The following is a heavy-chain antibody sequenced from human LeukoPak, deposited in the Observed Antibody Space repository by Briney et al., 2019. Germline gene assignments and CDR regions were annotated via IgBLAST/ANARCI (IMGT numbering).Heavy chain of an antibody. CDR3: ARATVTTYPNWYFDL. CDR1: GGSISSYY. J-gene: IGHJ2*01. V-gene: IGHV4-59*08. CDR2: IYYSGST. D-gene: IGHD4-17*01. Sequence: SETLSLTCTVSGGSISSYYWSWIRQPPGKGLEWIGYIYYSGSTYYNPSLKSRVTISVDTSKNQFSLKLSSVTAADTAVYYCARATVTTYPNWYFDLWGRGTLVTVSS.